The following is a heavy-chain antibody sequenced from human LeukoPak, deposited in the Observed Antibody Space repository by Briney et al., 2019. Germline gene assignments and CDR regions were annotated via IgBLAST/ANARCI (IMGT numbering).Heavy chain of an antibody. J-gene: IGHJ4*02. Sequence: SETLSLTCSVSGGSISSSSYFWGWIRQPPGKGLEWIGSIYYSGSTYSNPSLKSRVTISVDTSKSQFSLKLSSVTAADTAVYYCARGSQSLGYCSGGSCRAKIFDYWGQGTLVTVSS. CDR1: GGSISSSSYF. CDR3: ARGSQSLGYCSGGSCRAKIFDY. D-gene: IGHD2-15*01. V-gene: IGHV4-39*01. CDR2: IYYSGST.